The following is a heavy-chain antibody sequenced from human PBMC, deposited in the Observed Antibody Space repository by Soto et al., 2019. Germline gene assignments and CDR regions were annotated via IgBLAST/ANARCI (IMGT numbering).Heavy chain of an antibody. CDR1: GFTFSTYA. CDR2: ISGNSDTT. D-gene: IGHD6-25*01. CDR3: TGGPSTDILSGFDH. V-gene: IGHV3-23*01. J-gene: IGHJ4*02. Sequence: QPGGSLRLSCAASGFTFSTYAMSWVRQPPGKGLECVSSISGNSDTTAYTDSVKGRFTISRDNSKNTRYLQMNSLRAEDTAVYYCTGGPSTDILSGFDHWGQGTQVTVSS.